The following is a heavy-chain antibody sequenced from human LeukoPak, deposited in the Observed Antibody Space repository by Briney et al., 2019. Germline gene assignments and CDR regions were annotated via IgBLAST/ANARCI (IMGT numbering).Heavy chain of an antibody. V-gene: IGHV3-7*01. J-gene: IGHJ3*02. D-gene: IGHD1-26*01. CDR3: ARDPYSGKYGAFDI. Sequence: GGSLRLSCVASGFSFRTSSMTWVRQSPGKGLEWLANIKEDGSGKVYVDSVKGRFTISRDNAKNSLYLQMNTLRVDDSAVYYCARDPYSGKYGAFDIWGQGTMVTISS. CDR2: IKEDGSGK. CDR1: GFSFRTSS.